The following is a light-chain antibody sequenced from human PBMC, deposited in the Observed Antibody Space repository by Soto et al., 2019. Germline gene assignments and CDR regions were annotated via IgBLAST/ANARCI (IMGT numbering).Light chain of an antibody. CDR3: QQYSSSRT. CDR1: QSVSSNH. Sequence: DIVLTQSPGTLSLSPGARATLSGRASQSVSSNHLAWSQQKPGQAPRLLIYGGSSRATGIPVRFSGSGSETDFTLTITRLEPEDFAVYYRQQYSSSRTFGQGTKVDIK. CDR2: GGS. V-gene: IGKV3-20*01. J-gene: IGKJ1*01.